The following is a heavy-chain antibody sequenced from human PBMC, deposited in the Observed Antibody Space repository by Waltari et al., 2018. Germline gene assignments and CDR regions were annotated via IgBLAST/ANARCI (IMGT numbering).Heavy chain of an antibody. CDR2: MHHSGTT. CDR1: GYSISSGYY. CDR3: ARRVSTGWQYNYFDY. Sequence: QVQLQESGPGLVKPSETLSLTCAVSGYSISSGYYWSWIRQPPGEGLEWIGCMHHSGTTYYNPSLKGRVTISVETSKNQFSRKLSSVTAADTAVYYCARRVSTGWQYNYFDYWGQGTPVTVS. V-gene: IGHV4-38-2*01. D-gene: IGHD6-25*01. J-gene: IGHJ4*02.